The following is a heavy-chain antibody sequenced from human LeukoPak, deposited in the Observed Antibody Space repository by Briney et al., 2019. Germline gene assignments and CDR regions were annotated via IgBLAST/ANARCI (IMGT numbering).Heavy chain of an antibody. J-gene: IGHJ6*03. D-gene: IGHD5/OR15-5a*01. CDR3: ARGAHSSVWEYFFYYMDV. Sequence: GGSLRLSCAVSGFTFSTYWMSWVRQAPGKGLEWVANIKHDGSEKYSVDSAKGRFTISRDNAKNSLYLQMNSLRAEDTAVYYCARGAHSSVWEYFFYYMDVWGKGTTVIVSS. CDR2: IKHDGSEK. V-gene: IGHV3-7*04. CDR1: GFTFSTYW.